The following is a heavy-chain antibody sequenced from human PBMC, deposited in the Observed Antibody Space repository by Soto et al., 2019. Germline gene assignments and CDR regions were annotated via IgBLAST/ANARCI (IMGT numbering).Heavy chain of an antibody. CDR1: GFTFTYYR. Sequence: PGGSRRLSCEASGFTFTYYRMSGSRQAPGKGLEWVALISETGSHTAYAESVKGRFTISRDNARPSVFLQMNSLRSDDTAVYFCARSLRATSPLTFWGQGTPVTVSS. V-gene: IGHV3-11*06. CDR3: ARSLRATSPLTF. CDR2: ISETGSHT. D-gene: IGHD7-27*01. J-gene: IGHJ4*02.